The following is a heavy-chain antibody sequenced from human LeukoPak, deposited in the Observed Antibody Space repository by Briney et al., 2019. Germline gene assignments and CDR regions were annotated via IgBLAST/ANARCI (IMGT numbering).Heavy chain of an antibody. CDR3: ATLAANDAFDI. V-gene: IGHV3-33*01. D-gene: IGHD6-25*01. Sequence: QPGRSLRLSCAASGFTFSSYGMHWVRQAPGKGLEWVAVIWYDGSNKYYADSVKGRFTISRDNSKNTLYLQMNSLRAEDTAVYYCATLAANDAFDIWGQGTMVTVSS. CDR2: IWYDGSNK. CDR1: GFTFSSYG. J-gene: IGHJ3*02.